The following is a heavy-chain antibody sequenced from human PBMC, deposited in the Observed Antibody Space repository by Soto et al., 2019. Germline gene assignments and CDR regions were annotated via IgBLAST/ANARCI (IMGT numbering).Heavy chain of an antibody. CDR2: IYPGDSDT. Sequence: GESLKISCKGSGYSFTSYWIGWVRQMPGKGLEWMGIIYPGDSDTRYSPSFQGQVTISADKSVTTAYLQWSSLKASDTAMYYCARSFNYYDSNGYHYYFDYWGQGTLVTVSS. CDR1: GYSFTSYW. J-gene: IGHJ4*02. V-gene: IGHV5-51*01. D-gene: IGHD3-22*01. CDR3: ARSFNYYDSNGYHYYFDY.